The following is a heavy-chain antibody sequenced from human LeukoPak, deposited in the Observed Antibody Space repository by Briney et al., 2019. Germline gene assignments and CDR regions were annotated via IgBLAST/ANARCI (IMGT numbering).Heavy chain of an antibody. J-gene: IGHJ5*02. CDR1: GFTFNNYA. D-gene: IGHD6-13*01. V-gene: IGHV3-30*04. CDR2: VSSDGTTT. Sequence: GSLRLSCAASGFTFNNYAMHWVRQAPGKGLEWVSIVSSDGTTTYYADSVKGRFTISRDNAKNSLYLQTNSLRAEDTAVYYCARLEEQQLAINWFDPWGQGTLVTVSS. CDR3: ARLEEQQLAINWFDP.